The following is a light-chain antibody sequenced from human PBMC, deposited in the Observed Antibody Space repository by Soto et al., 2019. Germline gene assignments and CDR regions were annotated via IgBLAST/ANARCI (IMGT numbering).Light chain of an antibody. CDR2: DAS. J-gene: IGKJ2*01. Sequence: AIQMTQSPSSLSASVGDRVTITCRASQGIKNDLAWYQQKPGKAPKFLMYDASSLQSGVPSRFSGSGSGTDFTLTISSLQPEDFGTYFCLQDYNYPYTVGQGTKVDSK. CDR1: QGIKND. V-gene: IGKV1-6*01. CDR3: LQDYNYPYT.